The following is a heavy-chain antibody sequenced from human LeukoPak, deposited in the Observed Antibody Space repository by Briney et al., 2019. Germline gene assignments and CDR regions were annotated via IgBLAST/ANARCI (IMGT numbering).Heavy chain of an antibody. J-gene: IGHJ4*02. Sequence: GRSLRLSCAASGFTFSSYGMHWVRQAPGKGLEWVAVIWYDGSNKYYADSVKGRFTISRDNSKNTLYLQMNSLRAEDTAVYYCARDGAVAGTADYWGQGPLVTVSS. CDR1: GFTFSSYG. CDR3: ARDGAVAGTADY. CDR2: IWYDGSNK. V-gene: IGHV3-33*01. D-gene: IGHD6-19*01.